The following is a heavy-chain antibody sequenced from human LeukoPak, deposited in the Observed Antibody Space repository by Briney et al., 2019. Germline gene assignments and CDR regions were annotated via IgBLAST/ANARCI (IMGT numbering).Heavy chain of an antibody. CDR2: IYYSGST. CDR3: ARQGTMIVPDDY. Sequence: SETLSLTCTVSGGSISSYYWSWIRQPPGKGLEWIGSIYYSGSTYYNPSLKSRVTISVDTSKNQFSLKLSSVTAADTAVYYCARQGTMIVPDDYWGQGTLVTVSS. CDR1: GGSISSYY. J-gene: IGHJ4*02. V-gene: IGHV4-39*01. D-gene: IGHD3-22*01.